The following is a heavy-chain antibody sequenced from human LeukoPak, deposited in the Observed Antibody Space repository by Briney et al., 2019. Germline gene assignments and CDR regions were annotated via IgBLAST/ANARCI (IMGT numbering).Heavy chain of an antibody. D-gene: IGHD2-2*02. J-gene: IGHJ6*03. V-gene: IGHV3-30*02. Sequence: PGGSLRLSCAASGFTFSSHDMHWVRQAPGKGLEWVTFIRYDGSKEYYADSVKGRFTISRDNSNNTLYLQMNSLRAEDTAVYYCAKEYTVPTPYYYYMDRWGKGTTVTVSS. CDR2: IRYDGSKE. CDR1: GFTFSSHD. CDR3: AKEYTVPTPYYYYMDR.